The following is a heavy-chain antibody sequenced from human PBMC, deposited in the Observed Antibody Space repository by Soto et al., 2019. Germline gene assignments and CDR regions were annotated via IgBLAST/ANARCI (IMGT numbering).Heavy chain of an antibody. CDR3: ARGGDILTGYAYYFYGMDV. V-gene: IGHV3-30*03. CDR2: ISYDGSNE. J-gene: IGHJ6*02. D-gene: IGHD3-9*01. CDR1: GFTFSSYG. Sequence: SLRLSCVASGFTFSSYGIHWVRQAPGKGLEWVAVISYDGSNEYYADSVKGRFTISRDDSKNTLYLQMNSLRAEDTAVYYCARGGDILTGYAYYFYGMDVWGQGTTVTVSS.